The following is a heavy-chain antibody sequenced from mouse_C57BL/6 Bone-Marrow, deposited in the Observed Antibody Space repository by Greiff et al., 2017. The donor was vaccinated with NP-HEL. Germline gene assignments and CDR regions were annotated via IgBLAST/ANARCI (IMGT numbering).Heavy chain of an antibody. CDR3: ARSGYYGSASY. CDR1: GFTFSSYT. J-gene: IGHJ3*01. V-gene: IGHV5-9*01. CDR2: ISGGGGNT. Sequence: EVHLVESGGGLVKPGGSLKLSCAASGFTFSSYTMSWVRQTPEKRLEWVATISGGGGNTYYPDSVKGRFTISRDNAKNTLYLQMSSLRSEDTAWEYCARSGYYGSASYWGQGTLVTVSA. D-gene: IGHD1-1*01.